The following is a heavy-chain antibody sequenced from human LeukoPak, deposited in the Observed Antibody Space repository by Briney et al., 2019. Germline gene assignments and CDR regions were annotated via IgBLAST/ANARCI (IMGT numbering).Heavy chain of an antibody. CDR1: GFTFSSYE. CDR2: ISSSGSSI. CDR3: ATKVAGTSHFSY. D-gene: IGHD6-19*01. V-gene: IGHV3-48*03. Sequence: GGPLRLSCAASGFTFSSYEMNWVRQAPGKGLEWISYISSSGSSIQHADSVKGRFTISRDNAKNSLYLQMNSLRAEDTAVYYCATKVAGTSHFSYWGQGTLVTVSS. J-gene: IGHJ4*02.